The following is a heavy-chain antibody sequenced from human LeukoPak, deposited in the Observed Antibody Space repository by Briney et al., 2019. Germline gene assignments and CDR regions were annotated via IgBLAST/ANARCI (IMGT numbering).Heavy chain of an antibody. Sequence: SETLSLTCTVSGGSISSYYSSWIRQPPGKGLEWIGYIYYSGSTNYNPSPKSRVTISVDTSKNQFSLKLSSVTAADTAVYYCARVPSYYDYVWGSYRSGAFDIWGQGTMVTVSS. CDR1: GGSISSYY. D-gene: IGHD3-16*02. CDR3: ARVPSYYDYVWGSYRSGAFDI. J-gene: IGHJ3*02. V-gene: IGHV4-59*01. CDR2: IYYSGST.